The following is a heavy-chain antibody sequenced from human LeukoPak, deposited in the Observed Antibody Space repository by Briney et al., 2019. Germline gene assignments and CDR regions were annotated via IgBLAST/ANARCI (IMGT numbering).Heavy chain of an antibody. CDR1: GFTFSSYS. CDR2: ISSSSSTI. J-gene: IGHJ4*02. CDR3: ATDIRAVGDSRYFDY. D-gene: IGHD3-16*01. V-gene: IGHV3-48*04. Sequence: PGGSLRLSCAASGFTFSSYSMNWVRQAPGKGLEWVSYISSSSSTIYYADSVKGRFTISRDNAENSLHLQMNSLRIEDTAIYYCATDIRAVGDSRYFDYWGQGVLVTVSS.